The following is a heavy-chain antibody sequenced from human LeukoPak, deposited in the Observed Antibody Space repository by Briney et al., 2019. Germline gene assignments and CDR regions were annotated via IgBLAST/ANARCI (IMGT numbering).Heavy chain of an antibody. CDR3: AHVRWPSGHSDY. CDR1: GFSLSTSGVR. CDR2: IYWDDDK. Sequence: SGPTLVKPTETLTLTRTFSGFSLSTSGVRVGWIRQPPGKALEWLALIYWDDDKRYSPSLRSRLTITKDTSKNHVVLTMTNMDPVDTATYYCAHVRWPSGHSDYWGQGTLVTVSS. J-gene: IGHJ4*02. V-gene: IGHV2-5*02. D-gene: IGHD6-19*01.